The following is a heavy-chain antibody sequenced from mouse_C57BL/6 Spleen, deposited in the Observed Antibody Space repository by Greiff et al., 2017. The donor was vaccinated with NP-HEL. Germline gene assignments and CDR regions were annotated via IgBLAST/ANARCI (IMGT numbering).Heavy chain of an antibody. Sequence: VQLQQSGAELVRPGASVTLSCKASGYTFTDYEMHWVKQTPVHGLEWIGAIDPETGGTAYNQKFKGKAILTADKSSSTAYMELRSLTSEDSAVYYCTRGVYSSYYFDYWGQGTTLTVSS. CDR3: TRGVYSSYYFDY. V-gene: IGHV1-15*01. CDR1: GYTFTDYE. CDR2: IDPETGGT. J-gene: IGHJ2*01. D-gene: IGHD2-1*01.